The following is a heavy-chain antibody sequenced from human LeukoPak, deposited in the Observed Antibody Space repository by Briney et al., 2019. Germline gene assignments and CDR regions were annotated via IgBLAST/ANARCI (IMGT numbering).Heavy chain of an antibody. D-gene: IGHD3-16*02. J-gene: IGHJ4*02. CDR2: IIPIFGTA. CDR1: GGTFSSYA. V-gene: IGHV1-69*13. Sequence: GASVSVSCKASGGTFSSYAISWVRQAPGQGLEWMGGIIPIFGTANYAQKFQGRVTITADESTSTAYMELSSLRSEDTAVYYCARTSYDYVWGSYRLFDYWGQGTLVTVSS. CDR3: ARTSYDYVWGSYRLFDY.